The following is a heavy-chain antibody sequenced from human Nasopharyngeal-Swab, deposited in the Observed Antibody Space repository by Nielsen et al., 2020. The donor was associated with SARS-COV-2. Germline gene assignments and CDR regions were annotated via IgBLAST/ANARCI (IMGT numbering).Heavy chain of an antibody. CDR3: ARGGRWDDSTEWDYYYGMDV. CDR2: ISSSSSTI. Sequence: GESLKISCAASGFTFRSYSMNWVRQAPGKGLEWVSYISSSSSTIYYADSVKGRFTISRDNAKNSLYLQMNSLRDEDTAVYYCARGGRWDDSTEWDYYYGMDVWGQGTTVTVSS. V-gene: IGHV3-48*02. CDR1: GFTFRSYS. J-gene: IGHJ6*02. D-gene: IGHD3-22*01.